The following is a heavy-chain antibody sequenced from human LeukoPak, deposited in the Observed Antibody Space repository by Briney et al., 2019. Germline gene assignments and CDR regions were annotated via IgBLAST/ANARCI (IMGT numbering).Heavy chain of an antibody. V-gene: IGHV3-21*01. D-gene: IGHD1-26*01. CDR3: ARERKVGTTGYYFDY. J-gene: IGHJ4*02. CDR2: ITSSNSYI. Sequence: GGSLRLSCAASGFTFITYSMNWVRQAPGKGLEWVSSITSSNSYIYHADSVKGRFTISRDNAKNSLYLQMNSLRAEDTAVYYCARERKVGTTGYYFDYWGQGTLVTVSS. CDR1: GFTFITYS.